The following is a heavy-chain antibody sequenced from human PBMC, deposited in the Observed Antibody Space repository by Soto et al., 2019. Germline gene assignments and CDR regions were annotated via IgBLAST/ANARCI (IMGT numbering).Heavy chain of an antibody. D-gene: IGHD3-3*01. CDR2: IIWDGSNR. Sequence: EVQLVESGGVVVQPGGSLRLSCAASGFTFDEYAMHWVRQPPGKGLEWVSLIIWDGSNRYYADSVQGRFTISRDNSKYSLYLEMNSLRPEDTALYYCAKDISRGPTKNYDFWSGPDYWGQGTLVTVSS. J-gene: IGHJ4*02. CDR1: GFTFDEYA. CDR3: AKDISRGPTKNYDFWSGPDY. V-gene: IGHV3-43D*04.